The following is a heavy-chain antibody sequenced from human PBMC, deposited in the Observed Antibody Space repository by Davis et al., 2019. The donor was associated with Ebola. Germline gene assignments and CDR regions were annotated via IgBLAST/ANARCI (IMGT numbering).Heavy chain of an antibody. J-gene: IGHJ6*02. Sequence: MPGGSLRLSCTVSGGSISSYYWSWIRQPPGKGLEWIGNINYSGGTNYNPSLKSRVTTSVDTSQNQFSLKLSSVTAADTAVYYCARGRLWLSYYYYGMDVWGQGTTVTVSS. V-gene: IGHV4-59*01. D-gene: IGHD5-18*01. CDR2: INYSGGT. CDR1: GGSISSYY. CDR3: ARGRLWLSYYYYGMDV.